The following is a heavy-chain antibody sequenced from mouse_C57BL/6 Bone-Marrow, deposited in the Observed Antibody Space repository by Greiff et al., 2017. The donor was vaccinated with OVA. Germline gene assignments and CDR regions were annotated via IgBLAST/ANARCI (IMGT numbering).Heavy chain of an antibody. J-gene: IGHJ2*01. Sequence: QVQLQQPGAELVKPGASVKLSCKASDYTFTSYWMHWVKQRPGQGLEWIGMIHPNSGSTNYTEKFKSKATLTVDISSSTAYMQLSSLTSKDSAVYYCARYSSYGYWGQGTTLTVSS. V-gene: IGHV1-64*01. CDR2: IHPNSGST. CDR1: DYTFTSYW. D-gene: IGHD1-1*01. CDR3: ARYSSYGY.